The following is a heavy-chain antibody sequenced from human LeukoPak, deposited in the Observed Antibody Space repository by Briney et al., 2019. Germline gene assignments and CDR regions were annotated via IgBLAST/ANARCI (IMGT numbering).Heavy chain of an antibody. CDR1: GFTFSSYA. D-gene: IGHD6-19*01. V-gene: IGHV3-23*01. J-gene: IGHJ3*02. Sequence: GGPLRLSCAASGFTFSSYAMSWVRQAPGKGLEWVSAISGSGGSTYYADSVKGRFTISRDNSKNTLFLQMSTLRAEDTAVYYCVKGNSGWSRDAFDIWGQGTMVTVSS. CDR3: VKGNSGWSRDAFDI. CDR2: ISGSGGST.